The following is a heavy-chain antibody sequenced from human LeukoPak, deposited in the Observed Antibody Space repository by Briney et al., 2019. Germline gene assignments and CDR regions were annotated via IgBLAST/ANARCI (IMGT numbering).Heavy chain of an antibody. V-gene: IGHV4-34*01. Sequence: SSETLSLTCAVYGGSFRGYYWSWIRQPPGKGLEWIGEINHSGSTNYNPSLKSRVTISVDTSKNQFSLKLSSVTAADTAVYYCAREEYGDSNFDYWGQGTLVTVSS. CDR2: INHSGST. J-gene: IGHJ4*02. D-gene: IGHD4-17*01. CDR1: GGSFRGYY. CDR3: AREEYGDSNFDY.